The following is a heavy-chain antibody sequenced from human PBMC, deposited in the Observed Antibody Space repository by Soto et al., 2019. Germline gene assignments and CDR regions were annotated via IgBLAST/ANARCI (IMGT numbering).Heavy chain of an antibody. D-gene: IGHD1-1*01. V-gene: IGHV1-3*01. Sequence: ASVKVSCKASGYTFTSYAMHLVRQAPRQRLEWMGWINAGNGNTKYSQKFQGRVTITRDTSASTAYMELSSLRSEDTAVYYCARGINNGYYYYYYMDVWGKGTTVTVSS. CDR3: ARGINNGYYYYYYMDV. CDR1: GYTFTSYA. CDR2: INAGNGNT. J-gene: IGHJ6*03.